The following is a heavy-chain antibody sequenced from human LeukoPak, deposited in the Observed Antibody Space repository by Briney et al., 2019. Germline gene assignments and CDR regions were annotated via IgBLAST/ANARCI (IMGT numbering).Heavy chain of an antibody. V-gene: IGHV4-4*07. CDR1: GGSISSYY. D-gene: IGHD6-19*01. CDR2: IYTSGST. J-gene: IGHJ5*02. Sequence: SETLSLTCTVSGGSISSYYWSWIRQPAGKGLEWIGRIYTSGSTNYIPSLKSRVTMSVDTSKNQFSLKLSSVTAADTAVYYCARDLVAGREGNWFDPWGQGTLVTVSS. CDR3: ARDLVAGREGNWFDP.